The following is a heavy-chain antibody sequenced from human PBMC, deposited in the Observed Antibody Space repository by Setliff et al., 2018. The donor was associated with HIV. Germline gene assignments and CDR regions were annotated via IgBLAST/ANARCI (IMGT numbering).Heavy chain of an antibody. Sequence: PSETLSLTCTVSGGSISSYYRSWIRQPPGKGLEWIGYIYYSETTNYNPSLKSRLTISLDTSKNQFSLQVTSVTAADTAVYYCARDPYCPNTCYEDFTFDSWGQGTLVTVSS. J-gene: IGHJ4*02. CDR1: GGSISSYY. CDR3: ARDPYCPNTCYEDFTFDS. V-gene: IGHV4-59*12. CDR2: IYYSETT. D-gene: IGHD2-8*01.